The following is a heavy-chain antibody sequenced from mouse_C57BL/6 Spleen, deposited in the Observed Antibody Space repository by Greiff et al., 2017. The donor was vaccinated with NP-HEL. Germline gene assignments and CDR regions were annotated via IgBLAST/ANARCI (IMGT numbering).Heavy chain of an antibody. V-gene: IGHV2-2*01. D-gene: IGHD2-12*01. CDR2: LWSGGST. CDR3: ARRECYHYLYVDV. CDR1: GFSLTSYG. Sequence: QLKESGPGLVQPSQSLSITCTVSGFSLTSYGVHWFRQSPGKGLEWLGVLWSGGSTDYNAAFISSLSISKDNAKSQLFFKMNSLQADDTAIYYCARRECYHYLYVDVWGTGTTVTVSS. J-gene: IGHJ1*03.